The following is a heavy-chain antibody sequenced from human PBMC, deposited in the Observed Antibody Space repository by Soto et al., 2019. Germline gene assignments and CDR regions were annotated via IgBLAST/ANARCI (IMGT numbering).Heavy chain of an antibody. J-gene: IGHJ1*01. CDR3: ASGAIKQLVRDFQH. Sequence: GGSLRLSCAASGFTFSSYSMNWVRQAPGKGLEWVSSISSSSSYIYYADSVKGRFTISRDNAKNSLYLQMNSLRAEDTAVYYCASGAIKQLVRDFQHWGQGTLVTVSS. V-gene: IGHV3-21*01. D-gene: IGHD6-6*01. CDR2: ISSSSSYI. CDR1: GFTFSSYS.